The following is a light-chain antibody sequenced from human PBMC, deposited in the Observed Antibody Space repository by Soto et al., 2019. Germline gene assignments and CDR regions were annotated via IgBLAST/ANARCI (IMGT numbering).Light chain of an antibody. CDR3: QQYKSYSRM. Sequence: IQLTQSPSSLSTSVRDRVTITCRASQSISSWLAWYQQKPGKAPKLLIYDASTLESGVPSRFTGRGSGTEFTLTISSLQPEDFATYYCQQYKSYSRMFGQGTKVDIK. CDR2: DAS. V-gene: IGKV1-5*01. CDR1: QSISSW. J-gene: IGKJ1*01.